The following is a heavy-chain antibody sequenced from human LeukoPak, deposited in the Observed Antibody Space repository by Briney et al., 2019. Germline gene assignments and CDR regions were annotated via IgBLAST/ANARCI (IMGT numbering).Heavy chain of an antibody. CDR1: GFTFSSYA. CDR2: ISGSGDNT. Sequence: GGSLRLSCAASGFTFSSYAMSWVRQAPGKGLEWVSGISGSGDNTYYADSVKGRFTISRDNSKNTLYVQVNSLGTEDTAAYYCGKGSYYDSSGSFYFDYWGQGTLVTVSS. D-gene: IGHD3-22*01. J-gene: IGHJ4*02. CDR3: GKGSYYDSSGSFYFDY. V-gene: IGHV3-23*01.